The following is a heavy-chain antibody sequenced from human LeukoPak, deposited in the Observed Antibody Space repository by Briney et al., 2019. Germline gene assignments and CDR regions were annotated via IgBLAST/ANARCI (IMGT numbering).Heavy chain of an antibody. CDR3: AGDGYNSRRFFDY. Sequence: ASVKVSCKASGYTFTGYYMHWVRQAPGQGLEWMGWINPNSVGSNYAQKFQGRVTMTSDTSINTAYMELSRLISDDTAVYYCAGDGYNSRRFFDYWGQGTLVTVSS. J-gene: IGHJ4*02. V-gene: IGHV1-2*02. CDR1: GYTFTGYY. D-gene: IGHD5-24*01. CDR2: INPNSVGS.